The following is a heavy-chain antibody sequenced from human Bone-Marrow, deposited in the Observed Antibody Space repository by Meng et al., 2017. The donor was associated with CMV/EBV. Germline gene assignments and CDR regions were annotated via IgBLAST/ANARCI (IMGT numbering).Heavy chain of an antibody. CDR3: ARQFYCSSTSCYPSYGGYYGMDV. D-gene: IGHD2-2*01. Sequence: GESLNISCAASGFTFSSYSMNWVRQAPGKGLEWVSSISSSSDYKYYADSVKGRFTISRDNAKNSLYLQLNSLRAEDTAVYYCARQFYCSSTSCYPSYGGYYGMDVWGQGTTVTVSS. CDR2: ISSSSDYK. V-gene: IGHV3-21*01. J-gene: IGHJ6*02. CDR1: GFTFSSYS.